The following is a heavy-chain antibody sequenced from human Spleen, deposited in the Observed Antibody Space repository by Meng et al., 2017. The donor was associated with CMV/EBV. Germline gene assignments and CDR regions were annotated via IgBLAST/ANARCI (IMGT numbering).Heavy chain of an antibody. CDR3: ARITDDSTGDAFDI. J-gene: IGHJ3*02. Sequence: ESLKISCAASGFTFSSYAMSWVRQPPGKGLEWIGSIYYSGSTYYNPSLKSRVTISVDTSKNQFSLKLSSVTAADTAVYYCARITDDSTGDAFDIWGQGTMVTVSS. D-gene: IGHD1-20*01. CDR1: GFTFSSYA. V-gene: IGHV4-38-2*01. CDR2: IYYSGST.